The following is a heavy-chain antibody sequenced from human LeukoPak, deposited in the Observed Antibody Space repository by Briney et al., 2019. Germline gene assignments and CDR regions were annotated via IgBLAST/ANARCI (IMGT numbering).Heavy chain of an antibody. D-gene: IGHD1-26*01. V-gene: IGHV1-46*01. Sequence: ASVKVSCKASGYIFISYYMHWVRQAPGQGLEWMGIINPSGGSTSYAQKFQGRVTMTRDTSTSTVYMELSSLRSGDTAVYYCARSFIVGATSGYYFKYWGQGTLVTVSS. CDR2: INPSGGST. CDR3: ARSFIVGATSGYYFKY. CDR1: GYIFISYY. J-gene: IGHJ4*02.